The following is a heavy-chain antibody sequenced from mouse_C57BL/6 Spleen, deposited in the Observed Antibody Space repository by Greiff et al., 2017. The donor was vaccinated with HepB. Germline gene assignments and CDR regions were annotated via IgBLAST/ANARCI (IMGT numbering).Heavy chain of an antibody. J-gene: IGHJ4*01. CDR3: ARSGDPLAMDY. D-gene: IGHD3-1*01. V-gene: IGHV1-42*01. Sequence: EVKLQESGPELVKPGASVKISCKASGYSFTGYYMNWVKQSPEKSLEWIGEINPSTGGTTYNQKFKAKATLTVDKSSSTAYMQLKSLTSEDSAVYYCARSGDPLAMDYWGQGTSVTVSS. CDR2: INPSTGGT. CDR1: GYSFTGYY.